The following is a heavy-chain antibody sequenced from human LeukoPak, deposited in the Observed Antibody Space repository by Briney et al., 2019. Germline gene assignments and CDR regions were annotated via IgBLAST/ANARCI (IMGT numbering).Heavy chain of an antibody. J-gene: IGHJ4*02. Sequence: SETLSLTCTVSGGSISSSSYYWGWIRQPPAKALQWIGSIYYSGSTYYNPSLKSRVTISVDTSKNQFSLKLSSVTAADTAVYYCARLGGYSYGSTGWGQGTLVTVSS. CDR3: ARLGGYSYGSTG. CDR2: IYYSGST. D-gene: IGHD5-18*01. V-gene: IGHV4-39*01. CDR1: GGSISSSSYY.